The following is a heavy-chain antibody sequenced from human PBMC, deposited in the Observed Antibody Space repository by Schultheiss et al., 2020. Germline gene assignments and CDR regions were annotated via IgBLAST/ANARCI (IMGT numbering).Heavy chain of an antibody. V-gene: IGHV3-33*01. Sequence: GGSLRLSCAASGFTFSSYGMHWVRQAPGKGLEWVAVIWYDGSNKYYADSVKGRFTISRDNSKNTLYLQMNSLRAEDTAVYYCARAIGLHLGELSFLIDYWGQGTLVTVSS. D-gene: IGHD3-16*02. CDR3: ARAIGLHLGELSFLIDY. J-gene: IGHJ4*02. CDR1: GFTFSSYG. CDR2: IWYDGSNK.